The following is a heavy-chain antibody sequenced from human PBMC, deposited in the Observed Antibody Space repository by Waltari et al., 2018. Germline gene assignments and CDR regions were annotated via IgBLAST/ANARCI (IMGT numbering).Heavy chain of an antibody. V-gene: IGHV3-53*02. CDR1: GFTVSSNY. Sequence: EVQLVETGGGLIQPGGSLRLSCAASGFTVSSNYMSWVRQAPGKGLEWVSVSYSGGSTYYADSVKGRFTISRDNSKNTLYLQMNSLRAEDTAVYYCARGVAIYYFDYWGQGTLVTVSS. CDR3: ARGVAIYYFDY. CDR2: SYSGGST. D-gene: IGHD2-15*01. J-gene: IGHJ4*02.